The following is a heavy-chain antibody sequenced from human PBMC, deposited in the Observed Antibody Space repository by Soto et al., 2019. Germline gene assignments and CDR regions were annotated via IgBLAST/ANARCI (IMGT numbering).Heavy chain of an antibody. J-gene: IGHJ5*02. V-gene: IGHV2-26*01. CDR1: GLSITDSEMG. CDR3: ARRHLAVAVSPWFDP. D-gene: IGHD6-19*01. Sequence: QVPLKESGPVLVKPTETLTLRCTVSGLSITDSEMGVSWIRQPPGQPLEWLAHIDSSGEKSYRTFLKSRLASSKDTSKSQIVLTMTNMDPADTATYYCARRHLAVAVSPWFDPWGQGIPVTVSS. CDR2: IDSSGEK.